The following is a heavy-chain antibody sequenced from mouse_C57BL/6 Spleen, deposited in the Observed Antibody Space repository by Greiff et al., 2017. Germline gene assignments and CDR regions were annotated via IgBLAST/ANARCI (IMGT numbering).Heavy chain of an antibody. CDR3: ARAGNYPYFAMGC. CDR1: GYSFTSGYY. V-gene: IGHV3-6*01. CDR2: LSDDGSN. D-gene: IGHD2-1*01. Sequence: DVHLVESGPGLVKPSQSLSLTCYATGYSFTSGYYWNWNRQCPGNKLEWMGYLSDDGSNNYNPSLKNRISFTRATSKNQFFLKLNSVTTEDTATYYCARAGNYPYFAMGCWGKGSSVSVSS. J-gene: IGHJ4*01.